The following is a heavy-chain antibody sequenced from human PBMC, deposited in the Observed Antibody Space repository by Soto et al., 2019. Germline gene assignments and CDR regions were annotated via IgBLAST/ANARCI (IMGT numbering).Heavy chain of an antibody. CDR2: ISSSSSYT. J-gene: IGHJ4*02. CDR1: GFTFSDYY. Sequence: GGSLRLSCAASGFTFSDYYMSWIRQAPGKGLEWVSYISSSSSYTNYADSVKGRFTISRDNAKNSLYLQMNSLRAEDTAVYYCARVRYCSGGSCYSRFDYWGQGTLVTVSS. V-gene: IGHV3-11*06. D-gene: IGHD2-15*01. CDR3: ARVRYCSGGSCYSRFDY.